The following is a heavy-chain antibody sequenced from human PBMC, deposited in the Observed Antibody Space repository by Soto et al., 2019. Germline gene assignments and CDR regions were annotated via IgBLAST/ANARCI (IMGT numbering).Heavy chain of an antibody. CDR2: MTSSGSGT. CDR1: GFTFTSYA. J-gene: IGHJ3*02. CDR3: TKDAEAYDFAFDK. Sequence: EVQMLESGGGLVQPGGSLRLSCEVSGFTFTSYAMNWVRQAPGKGLEWVAGMTSSGSGTFYADSVKGRFTISRDNLKNIMYLQMNSLRVDDTALYYCTKDAEAYDFAFDKWGQGTMVTVTS. D-gene: IGHD3-3*01. V-gene: IGHV3-23*01.